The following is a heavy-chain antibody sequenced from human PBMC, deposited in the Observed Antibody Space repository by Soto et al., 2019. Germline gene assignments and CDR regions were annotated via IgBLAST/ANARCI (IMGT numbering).Heavy chain of an antibody. D-gene: IGHD6-13*01. CDR3: AKDKGSSWQNGFDP. CDR2: ISWNSGSI. CDR1: GFTFDDYA. Sequence: EVQLVESGGGLVQPGRSLRLSCAASGFTFDDYAMHWVRQAPGKGLAWVSGISWNSGSIGYADSVKGRFTISRDNAKNSLYLQMNSLRAEDTALYYCAKDKGSSWQNGFDPWGQGTLVTVSS. V-gene: IGHV3-9*01. J-gene: IGHJ5*02.